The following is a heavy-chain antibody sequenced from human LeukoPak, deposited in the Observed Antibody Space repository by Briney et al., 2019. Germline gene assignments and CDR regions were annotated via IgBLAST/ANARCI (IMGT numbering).Heavy chain of an antibody. CDR3: ARYLHTKGAFDI. V-gene: IGHV4-38-2*02. D-gene: IGHD2-8*01. Sequence: SETLSLTCTVSGYSISSGYYWSWIRQPPGKGLEWFGYIYYSGSTNYNPSLQSRVTISVDTSKNQFSLKLNSVTAADTAVYFCARYLHTKGAFDIWGQGTMVTVSS. CDR2: IYYSGST. J-gene: IGHJ3*02. CDR1: GYSISSGYY.